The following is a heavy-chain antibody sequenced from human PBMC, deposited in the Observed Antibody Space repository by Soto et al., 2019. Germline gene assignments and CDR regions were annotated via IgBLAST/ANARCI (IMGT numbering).Heavy chain of an antibody. J-gene: IGHJ4*02. D-gene: IGHD1-1*01. CDR1: GFSLSTSGMC. Sequence: SGPTLVNPTQTLTLTCTFSGFSLSTSGMCVSWIRQPPGKALEWLALIDWDDDKYYSTSLKTRLTISKDTSKNQVVLIMINMDPVDTATYYRAHSPWTGTKAYFDYWGQGTLVTVSP. V-gene: IGHV2-70*12. CDR3: AHSPWTGTKAYFDY. CDR2: IDWDDDK.